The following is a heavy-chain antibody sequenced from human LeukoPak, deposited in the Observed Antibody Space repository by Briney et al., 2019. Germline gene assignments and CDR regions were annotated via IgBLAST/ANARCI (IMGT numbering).Heavy chain of an antibody. Sequence: ASVKVSCKASGYTFTSYGISWVRQAPGQGLEWMGWISAYNDNTNYAQKLQGRVTMTTDTSTSTAYMELRSLRSDDTAVYYCARDLGYGGNPVAPPFDYWGQGTLVTVSS. D-gene: IGHD4-23*01. CDR2: ISAYNDNT. CDR3: ARDLGYGGNPVAPPFDY. J-gene: IGHJ4*02. CDR1: GYTFTSYG. V-gene: IGHV1-18*01.